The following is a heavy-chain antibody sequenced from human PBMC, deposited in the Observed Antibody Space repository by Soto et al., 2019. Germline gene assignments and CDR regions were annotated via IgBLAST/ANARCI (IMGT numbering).Heavy chain of an antibody. Sequence: EVQLVESGGGVVQPGGSLRLSCAASGLTMSDYWMHWVRQVPGKGLVWVARIDNDGSGTSYADSVKGRFTISSDKAKNTVDLQMNSLRAEYSAVYFCGSVFEYWGQGTLVTVSS. CDR1: GLTMSDYW. CDR2: IDNDGSGT. V-gene: IGHV3-74*01. J-gene: IGHJ4*02. CDR3: GSVFEY.